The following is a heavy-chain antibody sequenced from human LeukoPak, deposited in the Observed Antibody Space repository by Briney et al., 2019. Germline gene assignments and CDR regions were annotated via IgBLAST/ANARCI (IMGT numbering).Heavy chain of an antibody. CDR1: GGTFSSYA. J-gene: IGHJ4*02. CDR2: IIPIFGTA. V-gene: IGHV1-69*05. CDR3: ARARDKYYYGSGSYSEKYYFDY. Sequence: SVKVSCKASGGTFSSYAISWVRQAPGQGLEWMGRIIPIFGTANYAQKFQGRVTITTDESTSTAYMELRSLRSEDTAVYYCARARDKYYYGSGSYSEKYYFDYWGQGTLATVSS. D-gene: IGHD3-10*01.